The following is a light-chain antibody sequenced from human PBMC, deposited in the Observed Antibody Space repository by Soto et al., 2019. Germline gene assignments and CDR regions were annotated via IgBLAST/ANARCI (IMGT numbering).Light chain of an antibody. CDR1: QSISTY. Sequence: DIQMTQSPSSLSASAGDRVTITCRASQSISTYLNWYQQKPGKAPELLIYSASSLQSEVPSRFSGSGSGTDFTLTISSLQPEDSATYFCQQSYNTPRTFGPGTKVELK. J-gene: IGKJ1*01. CDR3: QQSYNTPRT. V-gene: IGKV1-39*01. CDR2: SAS.